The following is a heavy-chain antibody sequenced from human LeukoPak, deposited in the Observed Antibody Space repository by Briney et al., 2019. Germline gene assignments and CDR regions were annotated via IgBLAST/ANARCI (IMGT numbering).Heavy chain of an antibody. CDR1: GFRFKKAW. Sequence: GGSLRLSCEGSGFRFKKAWMSWVRQSPAKGLEWISRIRSEAGGAKVEYAGVVKGRFTISRFDSEKTLYLEMNNLKPEDTAVYDCTTNPEGAHRPHYWARGTLVTVSS. D-gene: IGHD1-26*01. J-gene: IGHJ4*02. CDR2: IRSEAGGAKV. V-gene: IGHV3-15*01. CDR3: TTNPEGAHRPHY.